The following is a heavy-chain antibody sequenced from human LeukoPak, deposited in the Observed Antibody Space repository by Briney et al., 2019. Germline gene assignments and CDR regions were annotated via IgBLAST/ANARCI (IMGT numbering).Heavy chain of an antibody. CDR2: INPNSGGT. CDR1: GYTFTGYY. Sequence: ASVKVSCKASGYTFTGYYMHWVRQAPGQGLEWMGWINPNSGGTNYAQKFQGRVTMTRDTSISTAYIELSRLRSDDTAVYYCARRLIAAAGTIFDPWGQGTLVTVSS. J-gene: IGHJ5*02. CDR3: ARRLIAAAGTIFDP. D-gene: IGHD6-13*01. V-gene: IGHV1-2*02.